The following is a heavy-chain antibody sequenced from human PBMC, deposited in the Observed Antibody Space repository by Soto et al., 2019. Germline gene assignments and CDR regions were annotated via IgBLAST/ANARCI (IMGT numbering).Heavy chain of an antibody. J-gene: IGHJ5*02. Sequence: ASVKVSCKASGFTFTSSAVQWVRQARGQRLEWIGWIVVGSGNTNYAQKFQERVTITRDMSTRPAYMELSSLRSEDTAVYYCAAALYSSSPVPENWFDPWGQGTLVTVSS. CDR2: IVVGSGNT. CDR1: GFTFTSSA. CDR3: AAALYSSSPVPENWFDP. D-gene: IGHD6-13*01. V-gene: IGHV1-58*01.